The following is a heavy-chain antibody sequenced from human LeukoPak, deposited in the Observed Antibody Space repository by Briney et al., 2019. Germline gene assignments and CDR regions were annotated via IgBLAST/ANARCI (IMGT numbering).Heavy chain of an antibody. J-gene: IGHJ6*03. D-gene: IGHD4-11*01. Sequence: GGSLRLSCAASGFTFSSYSMNWVRQAPGKGLEWVSYISSSSSTIYYADSVKGRFTISRDNAKNSLYLQMNSLRAEDTAVYYCARVGSNYRMGVYYYYMDVWGKGTTVTVSS. CDR3: ARVGSNYRMGVYYYYMDV. CDR1: GFTFSSYS. CDR2: ISSSSSTI. V-gene: IGHV3-48*01.